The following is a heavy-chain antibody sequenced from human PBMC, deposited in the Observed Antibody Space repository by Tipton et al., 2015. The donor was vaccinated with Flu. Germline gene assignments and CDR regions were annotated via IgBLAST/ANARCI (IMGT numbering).Heavy chain of an antibody. J-gene: IGHJ4*02. CDR3: ARGFPYGGNFRG. D-gene: IGHD4/OR15-4a*01. CDR1: GFTVSSNY. CDR2: IYSSGST. Sequence: SLRLSCAASGFTVSSNYMSWVRQAPGKGLEWVSVIYSSGSTYYADSVKGRFTISRDNSKNTLYLQMSSLRAEDTAVYYCARGFPYGGNFRGWGQGTLVTVSS. V-gene: IGHV3-53*01.